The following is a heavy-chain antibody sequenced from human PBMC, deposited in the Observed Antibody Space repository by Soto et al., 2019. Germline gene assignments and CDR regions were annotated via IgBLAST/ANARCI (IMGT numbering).Heavy chain of an antibody. D-gene: IGHD6-19*01. CDR2: IYPGDSDT. CDR1: GYSFTSYW. CDR3: ARLLPIEGGWFSFDY. Sequence: GESLKISCKGSGYSFTSYWIGWVRQMPGKGLEWMGIIYPGDSDTRYSPSFQGQVTISADKSISTAYLQWSSLKASDTAMYYCARLLPIEGGWFSFDYWGQGTLVTVS. V-gene: IGHV5-51*01. J-gene: IGHJ4*02.